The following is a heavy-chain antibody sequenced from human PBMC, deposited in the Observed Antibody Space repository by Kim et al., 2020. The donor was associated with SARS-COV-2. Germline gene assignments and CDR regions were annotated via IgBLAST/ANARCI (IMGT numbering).Heavy chain of an antibody. CDR3: ARGALLWFGEYYYGMDV. CDR1: GGSFSGYY. Sequence: SETLSLTCAVYGGSFSGYYWSWIRQPPGKGLEWIGEINHSGSTNYNPSLKSRVTISVDTSKNQFSLKLSSVTAADTAVYYCARGALLWFGEYYYGMDVWGQGTTVTVSS. J-gene: IGHJ6*02. CDR2: INHSGST. V-gene: IGHV4-34*01. D-gene: IGHD3-10*01.